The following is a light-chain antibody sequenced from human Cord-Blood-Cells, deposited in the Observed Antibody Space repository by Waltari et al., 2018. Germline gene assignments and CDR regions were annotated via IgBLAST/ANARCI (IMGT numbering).Light chain of an antibody. CDR3: QKYNRAPWT. CDR2: ASS. CDR1: HGISNY. V-gene: IGKV1-27*01. Sequence: DIQMTLSPSSLTASVGYRVTITCRASHGISNYLAWYQQTPGKVPKLLIYASSTLQSGVPTRFSGSGSGTDFTLTISSLQPEDVATYYCQKYNRAPWTFGQGTKVEIK. J-gene: IGKJ1*01.